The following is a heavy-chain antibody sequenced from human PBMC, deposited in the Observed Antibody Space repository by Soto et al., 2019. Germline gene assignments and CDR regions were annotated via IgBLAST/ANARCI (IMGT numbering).Heavy chain of an antibody. V-gene: IGHV1-46*01. Sequence: VKVSCKASGYTFTSYYMHWVRQAPGQGLEWMGIINPSGGSTSYAQKFQGRVTMTRDTSTSTVYIELSSLRSEDTAVYYCAREPKYSSSWYYNWFDPWGQGTLVTVSS. D-gene: IGHD6-13*01. CDR3: AREPKYSSSWYYNWFDP. CDR2: INPSGGST. CDR1: GYTFTSYY. J-gene: IGHJ5*02.